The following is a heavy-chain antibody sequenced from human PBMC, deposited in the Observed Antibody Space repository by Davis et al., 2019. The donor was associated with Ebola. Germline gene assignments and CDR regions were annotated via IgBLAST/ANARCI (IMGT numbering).Heavy chain of an antibody. CDR2: ISSVGSTI. CDR1: GFIFSNYE. Sequence: GESLKISCAASGFIFSNYEMNWVRQAPGKGLEWISYISSVGSTIYYADSVKGRFTISRDNAKNSLYLQMNSLRDEDTAVYYCARDLLEPLYYYYGMDVWGQGTTVTVSS. CDR3: ARDLLEPLYYYYGMDV. V-gene: IGHV3-48*03. D-gene: IGHD1-1*01. J-gene: IGHJ6*02.